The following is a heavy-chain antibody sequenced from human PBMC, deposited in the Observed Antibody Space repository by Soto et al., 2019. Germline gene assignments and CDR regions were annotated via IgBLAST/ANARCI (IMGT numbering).Heavy chain of an antibody. CDR1: GGTFSSYT. Sequence: QVQLVQSGAEVKKPGSSVNVSCKASGGTFSSYTISWVRQAPGQGLEWMGRIIPILGIANYAQKFQGRVTITADNSTSTAYMERSSLRSEDTAVYYCARSGPAGYSSGWDDYWGQGTLVTVSS. J-gene: IGHJ4*02. V-gene: IGHV1-69*02. CDR3: ARSGPAGYSSGWDDY. CDR2: IIPILGIA. D-gene: IGHD6-19*01.